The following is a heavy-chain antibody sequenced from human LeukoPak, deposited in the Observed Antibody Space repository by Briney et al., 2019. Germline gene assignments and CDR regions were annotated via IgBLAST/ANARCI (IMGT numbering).Heavy chain of an antibody. CDR2: IYHSGST. J-gene: IGHJ4*02. D-gene: IGHD2-2*01. CDR3: ARLRCSSTSCYLGYYFDY. Sequence: SETLTLTCAVSGYSISSGYYWGWLRHPPGKGLEWIGSIYHSGSTYYNPSLKSRVTISVDTSKNQFSLKLSSVTAADTAVYYCARLRCSSTSCYLGYYFDYWGQGTLVTVSS. CDR1: GYSISSGYY. V-gene: IGHV4-38-2*01.